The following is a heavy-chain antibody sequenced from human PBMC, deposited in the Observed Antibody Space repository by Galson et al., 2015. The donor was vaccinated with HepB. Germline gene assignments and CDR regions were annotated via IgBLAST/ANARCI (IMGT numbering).Heavy chain of an antibody. D-gene: IGHD3-10*01. J-gene: IGHJ3*02. CDR3: AIQPYGSGSYLYAFDI. CDR1: GYTFTNYA. Sequence: SVKASCKAPGYTFTNYAMHWVRQAPGQRLEWMGWINAGNGNTKYSQKFQGRVTITRDTSASTAYMELSSLRSEDTAVYYCAIQPYGSGSYLYAFDIWGQGTMVTVSS. CDR2: INAGNGNT. V-gene: IGHV1-3*01.